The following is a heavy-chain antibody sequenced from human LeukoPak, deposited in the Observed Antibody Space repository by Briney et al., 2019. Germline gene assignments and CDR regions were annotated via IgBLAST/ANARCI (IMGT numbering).Heavy chain of an antibody. CDR1: GGSFSGYY. Sequence: SETLSLTCAVYGGSFSGYYWSWIRQPPGKGLEWIGEINHSGSTNYNPSLKSRVTISVDTSKNQFSLKLCSVTAADTAVYYCARGGGDSSGPYYLDYWGQGTLVTVSS. CDR2: INHSGST. V-gene: IGHV4-34*01. D-gene: IGHD3-22*01. CDR3: ARGGGDSSGPYYLDY. J-gene: IGHJ4*02.